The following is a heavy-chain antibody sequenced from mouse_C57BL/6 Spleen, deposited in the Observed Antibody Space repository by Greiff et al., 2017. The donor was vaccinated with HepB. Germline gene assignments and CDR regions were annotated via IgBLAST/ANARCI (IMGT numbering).Heavy chain of an antibody. CDR1: GYTFTSYW. CDR2: IYPGNSDT. CDR3: TMGAITTVVGGYFDV. D-gene: IGHD1-1*01. Sequence: VQLQQSGTVLARPGASVKMSCKTSGYTFTSYWMHWVKQRPGQGLEWIGAIYPGNSDTSYNQKFKGKAKLTAVTSASTAYMELSSLTNEDSAVYYCTMGAITTVVGGYFDVWGTGTTVTVSS. J-gene: IGHJ1*03. V-gene: IGHV1-5*01.